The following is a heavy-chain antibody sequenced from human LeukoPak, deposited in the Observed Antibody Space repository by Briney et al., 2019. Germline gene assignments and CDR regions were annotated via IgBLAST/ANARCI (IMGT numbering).Heavy chain of an antibody. Sequence: PSETLSLTCAVSGGSFSVYYWSWIRQPPGKGLEWIGEVNHLGRTNYNPSLKSRVTMSLDTSKKEVSLKLTSVTAADTAVYYCARGSASGIYPIDYWGQGTLVTVSP. CDR1: GGSFSVYY. CDR2: VNHLGRT. J-gene: IGHJ4*02. CDR3: ARGSASGIYPIDY. V-gene: IGHV4-34*01. D-gene: IGHD6-19*01.